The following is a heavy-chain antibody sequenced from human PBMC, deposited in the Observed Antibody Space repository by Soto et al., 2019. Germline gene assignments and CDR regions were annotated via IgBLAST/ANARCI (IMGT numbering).Heavy chain of an antibody. Sequence: QVQLQQWGAGLLKPSETLSLTCAVYGGSFSGYYWSWIRQPPGKGLEWFGEINHSGSTNYNPSLKSRVTISVDTSKNQFSLKLSYVTAADTAVYYCARVGYYDILTGYYYYYYGMDVWGQGTTVTVSS. J-gene: IGHJ6*02. CDR3: ARVGYYDILTGYYYYYYGMDV. V-gene: IGHV4-34*01. D-gene: IGHD3-9*01. CDR2: INHSGST. CDR1: GGSFSGYY.